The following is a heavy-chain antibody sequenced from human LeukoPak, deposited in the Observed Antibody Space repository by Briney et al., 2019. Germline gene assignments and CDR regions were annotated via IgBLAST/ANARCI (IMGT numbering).Heavy chain of an antibody. J-gene: IGHJ6*03. V-gene: IGHV3-30*01. CDR2: ISYDGSNK. CDR3: ARLDPSRGYYYYMDV. CDR1: GFTLSSYA. Sequence: GGSLRLSCAASGFTLSSYAMHWVRQAPGKGLEWVAVISYDGSNKYYADSVKGRFTISRDNSKNTLYLQMNSLRAEDTAVYYCARLDPSRGYYYYMDVWGKGTTVTVSS.